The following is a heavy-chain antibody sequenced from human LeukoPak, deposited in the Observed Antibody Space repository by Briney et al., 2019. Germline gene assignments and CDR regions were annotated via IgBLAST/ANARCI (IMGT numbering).Heavy chain of an antibody. CDR1: GFTFSSYS. Sequence: GGSLRLSCAASGFTFSSYSMNWVRQAPGKGLEWVSYISSSGTTIYYADSVKGRFTISRDNAKNSLYLQMNSLRAEDTAVYYCAREAAAEGRRYSRNWFDPWGQGTLVTVSS. V-gene: IGHV3-48*04. D-gene: IGHD6-13*01. CDR2: ISSSGTTI. CDR3: AREAAAEGRRYSRNWFDP. J-gene: IGHJ5*02.